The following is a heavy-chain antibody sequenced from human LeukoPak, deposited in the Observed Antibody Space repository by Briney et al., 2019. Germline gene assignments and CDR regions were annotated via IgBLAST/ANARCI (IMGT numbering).Heavy chain of an antibody. D-gene: IGHD6-6*01. CDR1: GFTFSSYA. CDR3: AKISSSSEPDFDY. V-gene: IGHV3-23*01. CDR2: ISGSGGST. J-gene: IGHJ4*02. Sequence: GGSLRLSCAASGFTFSSYAMSWVRQAPGKGLEWVSAISGSGGSTYYADSVKGRFTISRDNSKNTLHLEMKSVRAEDTALYYCAKISSSSEPDFDYWGQGTLVTVSS.